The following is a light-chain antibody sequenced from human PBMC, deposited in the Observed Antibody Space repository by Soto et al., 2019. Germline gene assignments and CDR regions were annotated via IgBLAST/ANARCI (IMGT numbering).Light chain of an antibody. CDR1: QSINRN. CDR3: QQRSNWLT. J-gene: IGKJ4*01. CDR2: AAS. Sequence: EIIMTQSPSSLSVSSEERATLSCRASQSINRNLAWYQQKPGQAPRLLIYAASNRATGIPARFSGSGSGTDFTLTISSLEPEDFAVYYCQQRSNWLTFGGGTKVDIK. V-gene: IGKV3-11*01.